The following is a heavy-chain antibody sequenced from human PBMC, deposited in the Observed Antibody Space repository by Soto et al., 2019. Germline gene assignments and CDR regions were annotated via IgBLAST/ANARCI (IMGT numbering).Heavy chain of an antibody. CDR3: AKADGQQWLLPHLES. Sequence: EVRLMGSGGGMVQPGGSLRLSCEASGFTFRSSAMGWVRQAPGKGLEWVSGISCCGGTTSYADSVRGRFIISRDDSQNKLYLQMNSLRGEDTARYYCAKADGQQWLLPHLESWGQGDLVTVSS. J-gene: IGHJ5*01. V-gene: IGHV3-23*01. CDR1: GFTFRSSA. CDR2: ISCCGGTT. D-gene: IGHD6-19*01.